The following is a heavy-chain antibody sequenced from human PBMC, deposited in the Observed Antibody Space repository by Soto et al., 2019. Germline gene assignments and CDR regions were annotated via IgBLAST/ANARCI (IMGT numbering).Heavy chain of an antibody. CDR2: IYPGDSDT. Sequence: GESLKISCKGSGYSFTSYWIGWVRQMPGKGLEWMGIIYPGDSDTRYSPSFQGQVTISADKSISTAYLQWSSLKASDTAMYYCARRSDYVWGSYRYNGYYFDYWGQGTLVTVSS. CDR3: ARRSDYVWGSYRYNGYYFDY. CDR1: GYSFTSYW. J-gene: IGHJ4*02. D-gene: IGHD3-16*02. V-gene: IGHV5-51*01.